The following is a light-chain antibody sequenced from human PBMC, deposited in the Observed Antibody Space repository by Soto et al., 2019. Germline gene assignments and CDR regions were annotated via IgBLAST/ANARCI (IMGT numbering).Light chain of an antibody. CDR3: QHYDSLPIT. Sequence: EIVLTQSPGTLSLSPVERATLSGMASQSVSSSYLAWYQQKPGQPPRLLIYGASSRATGIPGRFSGSGSGTDFTLTISRLEPEDFAVFYCQHYDSLPITFGQGTRLEIK. V-gene: IGKV3-20*01. CDR1: QSVSSSY. J-gene: IGKJ5*01. CDR2: GAS.